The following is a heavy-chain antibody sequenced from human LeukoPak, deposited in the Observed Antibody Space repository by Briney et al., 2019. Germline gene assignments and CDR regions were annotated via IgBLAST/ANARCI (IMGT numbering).Heavy chain of an antibody. V-gene: IGHV3-21*01. CDR1: GFTFSSYS. D-gene: IGHD2-15*01. Sequence: KPGGSLRLSCAASGFTFSSYSMIWVRQAPGKGLEWVSSISSSSSYIYYADSVKGRFTISRDNAKNSLYLQMNSLRAEDTAVYYCARLGVVAATGHWGQGTLVTVSS. CDR3: ARLGVVAATGH. CDR2: ISSSSSYI. J-gene: IGHJ4*02.